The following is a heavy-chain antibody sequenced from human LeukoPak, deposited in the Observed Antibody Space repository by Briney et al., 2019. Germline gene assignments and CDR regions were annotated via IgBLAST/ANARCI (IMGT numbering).Heavy chain of an antibody. Sequence: ASEALSLTCTVSGNSISSFFWSWIRQPPGKGLEWIGSMHYSGDSKYNPSLRSRVSLSIDTSKQQFSLRLSSVTAADTAVYYCARDLELERNRWNYFESWGQGALVTVSS. CDR2: MHYSGDS. CDR1: GNSISSFF. CDR3: ARDLELERNRWNYFES. J-gene: IGHJ4*02. V-gene: IGHV4-59*01. D-gene: IGHD1-1*01.